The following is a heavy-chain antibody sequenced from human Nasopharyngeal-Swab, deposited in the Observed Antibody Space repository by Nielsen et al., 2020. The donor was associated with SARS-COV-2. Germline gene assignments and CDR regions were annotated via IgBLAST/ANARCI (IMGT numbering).Heavy chain of an antibody. CDR3: ARVYGPLVYCTNGVCYAGWFDP. V-gene: IGHV4-4*02. CDR1: GGSISSSNW. D-gene: IGHD2-8*01. J-gene: IGHJ5*02. Sequence: SETLSLTCAVSGGSISSSNWWTWVRQPPGKGLQWIGEIYHSGSTNYNPSLKSRVTISVDTSKNQFSLKLSSVTAADTAVYYCARVYGPLVYCTNGVCYAGWFDPWGQGTLVTVSS. CDR2: IYHSGST.